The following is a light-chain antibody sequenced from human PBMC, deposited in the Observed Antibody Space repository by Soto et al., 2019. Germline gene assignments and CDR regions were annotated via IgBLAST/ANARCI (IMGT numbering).Light chain of an antibody. Sequence: QPVLTQPPSASGTPGQRVTISCSGSSSNIGSNTVNWYQQLPGTAPKLLIYSNNQRPSGVPDRSSGSKSGTSASLAISGLQSEDEDDYYCAAWDDSLNGPVFGGGTKLTVL. V-gene: IGLV1-44*01. CDR3: AAWDDSLNGPV. CDR2: SNN. J-gene: IGLJ2*01. CDR1: SSNIGSNT.